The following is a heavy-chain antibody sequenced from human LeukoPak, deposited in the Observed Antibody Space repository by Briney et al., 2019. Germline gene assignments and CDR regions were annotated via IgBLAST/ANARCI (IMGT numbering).Heavy chain of an antibody. CDR3: ARDASYYYGSGSPRHFDY. Sequence: PSETLSLTCTVSGGSISSYYWSWIRQPAGKGLEWIGRIYTSGSTNYNPSLKSRVTMSVDTSKNQFSLKLSSVTAADTAVYYCARDASYYYGSGSPRHFDYWGQETLVTVSS. J-gene: IGHJ4*02. D-gene: IGHD3-10*01. CDR1: GGSISSYY. V-gene: IGHV4-4*07. CDR2: IYTSGST.